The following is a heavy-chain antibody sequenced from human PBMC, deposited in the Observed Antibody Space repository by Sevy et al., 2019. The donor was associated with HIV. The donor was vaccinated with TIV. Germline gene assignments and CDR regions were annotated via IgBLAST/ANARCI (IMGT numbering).Heavy chain of an antibody. V-gene: IGHV4-34*01. CDR1: GGSFSGYY. CDR2: INHSGST. J-gene: IGHJ4*02. Sequence: SETLSLTCAVYGGSFSGYYWSWIRQPPGKGLEWIGEINHSGSTNYNPSLKSRVTISVDTSKNQFSLKLSSVTAADTPVYYCARGRGIAARQEWERDYWGQGTLVTVSS. D-gene: IGHD6-6*01. CDR3: ARGRGIAARQEWERDY.